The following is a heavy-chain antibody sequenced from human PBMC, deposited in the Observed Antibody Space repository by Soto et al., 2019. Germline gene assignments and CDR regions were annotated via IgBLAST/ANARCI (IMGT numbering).Heavy chain of an antibody. D-gene: IGHD3-16*01. CDR2: IKSRADGGTT. Sequence: EVQLVESGGDFVKPGGSLRVSCAVSGFSFSNAWMSWVGQAPGKGLEWVGRIKSRADGGTTDYTAPVKGRFTISRDDSKNTVFLRMNSLKTEDTAVYYCTAHLGEFFPLDYWGQGTLVTVSS. V-gene: IGHV3-15*01. CDR1: GFSFSNAW. J-gene: IGHJ4*02. CDR3: TAHLGEFFPLDY.